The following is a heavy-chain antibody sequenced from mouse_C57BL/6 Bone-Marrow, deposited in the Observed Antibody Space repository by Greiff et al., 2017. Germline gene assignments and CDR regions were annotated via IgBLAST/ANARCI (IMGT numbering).Heavy chain of an antibody. Sequence: QVQLQQPGAELVTPGASVKMSCKASGYTFTSYWITWVKQRPGQGLEWLGDIYPGSGSTNYNEKFKSKATLTVDTSSSTAYMQLSSLTSEDSAVYYCARFYDYDGAWFAYWGQGTLVTVSA. CDR2: IYPGSGST. CDR3: ARFYDYDGAWFAY. V-gene: IGHV1-55*01. D-gene: IGHD2-4*01. CDR1: GYTFTSYW. J-gene: IGHJ3*01.